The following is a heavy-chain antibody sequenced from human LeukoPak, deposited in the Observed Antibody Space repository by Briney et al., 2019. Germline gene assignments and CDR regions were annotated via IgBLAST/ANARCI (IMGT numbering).Heavy chain of an antibody. CDR2: INHSGST. J-gene: IGHJ4*02. D-gene: IGHD6-19*01. CDR1: GGSISSGGYY. V-gene: IGHV4-61*08. Sequence: PSQTLSLTCTVSGGSISSGGYYWSWIRQPPGKGLEWIGEINHSGSTNYNPSLKSRVTISVDTSKNQFSLKLSSVTAADTAVYYCARSYSSGWLFDYWGQGTLVTVSS. CDR3: ARSYSSGWLFDY.